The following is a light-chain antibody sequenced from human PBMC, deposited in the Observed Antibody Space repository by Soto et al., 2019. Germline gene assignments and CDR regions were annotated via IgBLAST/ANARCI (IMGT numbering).Light chain of an antibody. CDR3: QQYNTFPWT. J-gene: IGKJ1*01. Sequence: DIPMTQSPSTLSASVGDRVTITCRSSQFISTWMAWYQQKPGKAPKLLISEASSRDNGVPSRFSGDVSWTDFTLTIRTQQPDDFATYYCQQYNTFPWTFGQGTKPEIK. V-gene: IGKV1-5*01. CDR2: EAS. CDR1: QFISTW.